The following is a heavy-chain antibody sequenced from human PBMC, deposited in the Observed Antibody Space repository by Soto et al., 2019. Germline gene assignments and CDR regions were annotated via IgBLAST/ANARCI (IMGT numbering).Heavy chain of an antibody. Sequence: ESLKISCKGSGYSFTSYWIGWVRQMRGKGLEWMGIIYPGDSDTRYSPSFQCQVTISADKSIRTAYLQWSSLKASDTAMYYCTRHDKGDSSGYYYYYYVMDVWGQGTTVTVSS. CDR2: IYPGDSDT. CDR1: GYSFTSYW. D-gene: IGHD3-22*01. V-gene: IGHV5-51*01. CDR3: TRHDKGDSSGYYYYYYVMDV. J-gene: IGHJ6*02.